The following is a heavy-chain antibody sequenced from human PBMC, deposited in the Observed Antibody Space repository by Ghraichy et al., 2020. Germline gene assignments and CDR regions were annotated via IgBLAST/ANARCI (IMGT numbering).Heavy chain of an antibody. V-gene: IGHV3-73*01. J-gene: IGHJ6*02. CDR3: KSSMAARGMEV. Sequence: GESLNISCAASGFTFSASGVHWVRQASGKGLEWVGRIRSKANAYATAYAASVIGRFTISRDDSKNTAFLQMDSLKTEDTAMYYCKSSMAARGMEVWGQGTTVTVSS. CDR2: IRSKANAYAT. D-gene: IGHD6-6*01. CDR1: GFTFSASG.